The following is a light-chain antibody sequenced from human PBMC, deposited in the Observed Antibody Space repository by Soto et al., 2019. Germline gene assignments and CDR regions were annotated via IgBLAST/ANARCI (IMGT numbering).Light chain of an antibody. CDR1: QSVRSSY. V-gene: IGKV3-20*01. J-gene: IGKJ1*01. CDR3: HQYGDSSWT. CDR2: GAS. Sequence: DIVLTQSPGTLSLSPGERATLSCRASQSVRSSYLAWFQQKPGQAPRLLIFGASSRATGIPDRFSGSESGTDFTLTISRLEPEDFAVYYCHQYGDSSWTFGQGTKVEIK.